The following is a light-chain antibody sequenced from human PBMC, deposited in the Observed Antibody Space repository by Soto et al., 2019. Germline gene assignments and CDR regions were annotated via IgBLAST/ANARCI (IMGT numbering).Light chain of an antibody. J-gene: IGKJ2*01. CDR3: LQHSDYPFT. CDR2: SAS. V-gene: IGKV1-17*01. Sequence: DIQMTQSPSSLSASVGDRVTITYRASQGIRDALGWYQQKPGKVPKRLIYSASSLQNGVPSRFSGSGSETVFTLTISSLQPEDFATYFCLQHSDYPFTFGQ. CDR1: QGIRDA.